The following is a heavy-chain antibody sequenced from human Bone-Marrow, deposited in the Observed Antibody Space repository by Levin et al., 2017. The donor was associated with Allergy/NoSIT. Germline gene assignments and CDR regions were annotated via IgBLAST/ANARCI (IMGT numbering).Heavy chain of an antibody. CDR2: ISPSGQTV. CDR3: ARETALSISSSGRCVS. V-gene: IGHV3-11*01. J-gene: IGHJ4*02. D-gene: IGHD3-10*01. CDR1: GFSVTGYY. Sequence: GESLKISCEVSGFSVTGYYMSWLRQAPGKGLEWLSYISPSGQTVFYGRSVKGRFTISRDTAKNSVHLQMNSLRVDDTGVYFFARETALSISSSGRCVSWGQGIQVTVS.